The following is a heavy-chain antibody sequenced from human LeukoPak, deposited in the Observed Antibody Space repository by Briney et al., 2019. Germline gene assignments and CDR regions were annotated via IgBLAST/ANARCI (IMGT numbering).Heavy chain of an antibody. CDR1: GGSISSYY. J-gene: IGHJ4*02. CDR3: ARDWDGYNFFDY. D-gene: IGHD5-24*01. Sequence: SETLSLTCTVSGGSISSYYWSWIRQPPGKGLEWIGYIYYSGSTNYNPSLKSRVTISVDTSKSQFSLRLSSVTAADTVVYYCARDWDGYNFFDYWGQGTLVTVSS. CDR2: IYYSGST. V-gene: IGHV4-59*01.